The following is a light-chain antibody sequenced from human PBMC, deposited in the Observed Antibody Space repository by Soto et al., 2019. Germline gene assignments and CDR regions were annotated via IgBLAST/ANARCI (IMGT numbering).Light chain of an antibody. J-gene: IGKJ4*01. CDR3: QQYGSVPIT. V-gene: IGKV3-20*01. CDR1: QSVSTSY. Sequence: EIVLTQSPGTLSLSPGERATLSCRASQSVSTSYLAWYQQTPGQAPRLLIYGASSRATGIPDRFSGSGSGADFTLTISRLEPEDFAVYYCQQYGSVPITFGGGTKVEIK. CDR2: GAS.